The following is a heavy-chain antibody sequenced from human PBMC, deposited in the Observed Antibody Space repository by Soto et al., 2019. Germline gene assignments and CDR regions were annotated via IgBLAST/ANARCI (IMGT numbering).Heavy chain of an antibody. V-gene: IGHV4-59*01. Sequence: QVQLQESGPGLVRPSETLSLTCTLSGGSISGYYWSWIRQPPGKGLEWIGYVYYSGSTKYNPSLESRVTISVDMANNQFSLMLTSVTAADTAVYYCAKSRRTDAEGYRLDFWGQGTLVTVSS. CDR3: AKSRRTDAEGYRLDF. J-gene: IGHJ4*02. CDR1: GGSISGYY. D-gene: IGHD5-12*01. CDR2: VYYSGST.